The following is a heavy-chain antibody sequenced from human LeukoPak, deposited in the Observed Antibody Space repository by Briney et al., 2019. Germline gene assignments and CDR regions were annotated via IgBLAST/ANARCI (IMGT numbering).Heavy chain of an antibody. J-gene: IGHJ4*02. CDR2: IIPIFGTA. CDR1: GGTFSSYA. Sequence: SVKVSCKASGGTFSSYAISWVRQAPGQELEWMGGIIPIFGTANYAQKFQGRVTITADESTSTAYMELSSLRSEDTAVYYCARGSSWYGYSSGYDYWGQGTLVTVSS. V-gene: IGHV1-69*13. D-gene: IGHD6-19*01. CDR3: ARGSSWYGYSSGYDY.